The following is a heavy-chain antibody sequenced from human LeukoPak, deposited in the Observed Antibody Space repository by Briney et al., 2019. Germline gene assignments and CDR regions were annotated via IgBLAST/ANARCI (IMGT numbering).Heavy chain of an antibody. CDR2: IYYSGST. CDR3: ARIDSSFAFDI. Sequence: SETLSLTCTVSGVTISSYYWSWIRQPPGKGLEWIGYIYYSGSTNYNPSLKTQVTISVDASKNQFSLKLSSVTAAEPAVYYCARIDSSFAFDIWGQGTMVTVSS. J-gene: IGHJ3*02. D-gene: IGHD6-6*01. CDR1: GVTISSYY. V-gene: IGHV4-59*01.